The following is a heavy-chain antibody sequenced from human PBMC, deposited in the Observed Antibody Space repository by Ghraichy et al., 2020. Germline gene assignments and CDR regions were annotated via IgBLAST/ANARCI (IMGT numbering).Heavy chain of an antibody. Sequence: VSCRASGFTFTNYGISWVRQAPGQGLEWMGWVTSYNGNKNNAHSLQGRVTLTASGDTAYMELNSLTSDDTAVYYCARVQCDSGTCYDYYYYGMDVWGQGTTVTVSS. D-gene: IGHD2-15*01. J-gene: IGHJ6*02. CDR2: VTSYNGNK. V-gene: IGHV1-18*04. CDR1: GFTFTNYG. CDR3: ARVQCDSGTCYDYYYYGMDV.